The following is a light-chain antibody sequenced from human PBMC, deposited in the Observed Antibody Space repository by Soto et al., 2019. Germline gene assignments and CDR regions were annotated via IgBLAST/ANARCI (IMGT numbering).Light chain of an antibody. CDR1: QSISNY. J-gene: IGKJ4*01. Sequence: DIQMTQSPSSLSASVGDRVTITCRAGQSISNYLNWYQQKPGKAPKLLIYAASSLQSGVPSRFSGSGSGTDFTLTISSLQPEDFATYYCQEGLTFGGGTKVEIK. V-gene: IGKV1-39*01. CDR2: AAS. CDR3: QEGLT.